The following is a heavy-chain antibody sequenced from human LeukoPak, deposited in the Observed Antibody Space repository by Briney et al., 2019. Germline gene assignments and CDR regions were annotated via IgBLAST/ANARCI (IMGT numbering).Heavy chain of an antibody. J-gene: IGHJ4*02. Sequence: SETLCLTCTVPGGSISSYYWSWIRQPPGKGLEWVGYIHCNGSTNSNASLKSRESSSINTTRNQFCLKLSAVPAADTAVYYCARGAGGYSYGWGQGTLVTVSS. CDR1: GGSISSYY. V-gene: IGHV4-59*01. CDR3: ARGAGGYSYG. D-gene: IGHD5-18*01. CDR2: IHCNGST.